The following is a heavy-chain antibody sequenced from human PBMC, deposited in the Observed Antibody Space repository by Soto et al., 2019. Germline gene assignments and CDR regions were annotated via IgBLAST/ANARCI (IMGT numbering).Heavy chain of an antibody. CDR3: ASYQQSYAFDI. Sequence: PSETLSLTCTVSGGSISSGGYYWSWIRQHPGKGLEWIGYIYYSGSTYYNPSLKSRVTISVGKSKNQFSLKLSSVTAADTAVYYCASYQQSYAFDIWGQGTMVTVSS. D-gene: IGHD2-2*01. J-gene: IGHJ3*02. V-gene: IGHV4-31*03. CDR1: GGSISSGGYY. CDR2: IYYSGST.